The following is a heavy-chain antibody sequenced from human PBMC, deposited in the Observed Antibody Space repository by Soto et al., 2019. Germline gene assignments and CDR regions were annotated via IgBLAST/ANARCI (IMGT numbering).Heavy chain of an antibody. Sequence: QVRLVESGGGVVQPGRSLRLSCTASGFSFSSYAMYWFRQPPGKGLEWVAVISHDGISKHYADSAKGRVTVSRDNSNHSLDLQLNSLRGEDTAMYYCARDMYSSDYFVKWFEPWGQGTLVTVSS. CDR2: ISHDGISK. CDR1: GFSFSSYA. J-gene: IGHJ5*02. V-gene: IGHV3-30-3*01. D-gene: IGHD6-19*01. CDR3: ARDMYSSDYFVKWFEP.